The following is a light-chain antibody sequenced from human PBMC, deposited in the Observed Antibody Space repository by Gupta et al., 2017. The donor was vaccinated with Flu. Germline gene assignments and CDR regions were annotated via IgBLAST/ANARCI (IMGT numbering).Light chain of an antibody. J-gene: IGKJ1*01. Sequence: EVVLTQSPLSLPVTLGQTATISCRSSQSLVSSDGSTYLHWFQQRPGQSPRRLIYSASSRDTGVPDRFSGSGSGTDFTLNISRLEPEDFGMYYCQHEGQAPLTFGQGTKVEIK. CDR1: QSLVSSDGSTY. CDR3: QHEGQAPLT. CDR2: SAS. V-gene: IGKV2-30*01.